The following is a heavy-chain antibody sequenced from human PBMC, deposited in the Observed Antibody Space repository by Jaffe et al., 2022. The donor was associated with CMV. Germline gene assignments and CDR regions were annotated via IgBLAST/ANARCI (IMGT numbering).Heavy chain of an antibody. J-gene: IGHJ4*02. CDR2: INHSGST. CDR3: ATEGYSSSSTYFDY. CDR1: GGSFSGYY. V-gene: IGHV4-34*01. D-gene: IGHD6-6*01. Sequence: QVQLQQWGAGLLKPSETLSLTCAVYGGSFSGYYWSWIRQPPGKGLEWIGEINHSGSTNYNPSLKSRVTISVDTSKNQFSLKLSSVTAADTAVYYCATEGYSSSSTYFDYWGQGTLVTVSS.